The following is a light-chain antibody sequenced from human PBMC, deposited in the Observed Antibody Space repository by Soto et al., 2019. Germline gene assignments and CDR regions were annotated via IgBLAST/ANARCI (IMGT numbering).Light chain of an antibody. CDR1: QSVSSN. J-gene: IGKJ3*01. Sequence: EIVMTQSPATLSVSPGERATLSCRASQSVSSNLAWYQQKPGQAPRLLIYGASTRATGIPARFSGSGSGTEFTLTISSLQSEDFAVYYCQQYKSLVTFGPGTNVDIK. CDR3: QQYKSLVT. CDR2: GAS. V-gene: IGKV3-15*01.